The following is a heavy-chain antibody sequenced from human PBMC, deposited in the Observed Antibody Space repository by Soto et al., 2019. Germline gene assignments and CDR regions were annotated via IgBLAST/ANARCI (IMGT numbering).Heavy chain of an antibody. CDR3: ARGDYYGSGSYFSDLDY. CDR1: GFTFSDYA. J-gene: IGHJ4*02. CDR2: ISYDGSNE. Sequence: QVQLVESGGGVVQPGRSLRLSCAAPGFTFSDYAMHWVRQAPGKGLEWVAIISYDGSNEYYADSVKGRFTISRDSSKNTLYLQMNSLRAEDAAVYYCARGDYYGSGSYFSDLDYWGQGTLVTVSS. D-gene: IGHD3-10*01. V-gene: IGHV3-30-3*01.